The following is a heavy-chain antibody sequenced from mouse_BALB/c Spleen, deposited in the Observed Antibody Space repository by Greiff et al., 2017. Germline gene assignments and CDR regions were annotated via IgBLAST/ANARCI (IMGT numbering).Heavy chain of an antibody. CDR2: IWGGGST. D-gene: IGHD2-1*01. V-gene: IGHV2-6-5*01. CDR3: AKHYGNYYLTPMDY. Sequence: VKVVESGPGLVAPSQSLSITCTVSGFLLTDYGVSWIRQPPGKGLEWLGVIWGGGSTYYNSALKSRLSISKDNSKSQVFLKMNSLQTDDTAMYYCAKHYGNYYLTPMDYWGQGTSVTVSS. CDR1: GFLLTDYG. J-gene: IGHJ4*01.